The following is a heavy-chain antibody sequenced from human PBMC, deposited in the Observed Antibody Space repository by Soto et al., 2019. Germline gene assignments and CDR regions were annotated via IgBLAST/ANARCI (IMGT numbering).Heavy chain of an antibody. Sequence: TVGSLRLSCAASGFTFSSYAMSWVRQAPGKGLEWVSAISGSGGSTYYADSVKGRFTISRDNSKNTLYLQMNSLRAEDTAVYYCAKAPEQYYYDSSGYTDYWGQGTLVTVSS. CDR1: GFTFSSYA. V-gene: IGHV3-23*01. CDR3: AKAPEQYYYDSSGYTDY. CDR2: ISGSGGST. D-gene: IGHD3-22*01. J-gene: IGHJ4*02.